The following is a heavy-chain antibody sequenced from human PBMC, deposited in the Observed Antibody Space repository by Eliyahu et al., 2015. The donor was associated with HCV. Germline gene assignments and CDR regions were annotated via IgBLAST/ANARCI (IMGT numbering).Heavy chain of an antibody. Sequence: QLQLQESGPGLVKPSETLSLTCTVSGGSISSSSYYWGWIRQPPGKGLEWIGSIYYSGSTYYNPSLKSRVTISVDTSKNQFSLKLSSVTAADTAVYYCAGNGGLKNIVATRREFDYWGQGTLVTVSS. D-gene: IGHD5-12*01. CDR1: GGSISSSSYY. CDR2: IYYSGST. J-gene: IGHJ4*02. CDR3: AGNGGLKNIVATRREFDY. V-gene: IGHV4-39*01.